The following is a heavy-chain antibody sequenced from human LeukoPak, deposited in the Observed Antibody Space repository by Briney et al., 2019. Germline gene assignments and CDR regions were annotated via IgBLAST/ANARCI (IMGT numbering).Heavy chain of an antibody. D-gene: IGHD3-10*01. Sequence: GASVKVSCKASGYTFTSYGISWVRQAPGQGPECMGWINPKSGDTYYMQKFQGRVTMTRDTSISTVYMEVRSLRHDDTAVYYCARDLRNDYGSGSSRFDSWGQGTLVTVSS. J-gene: IGHJ4*02. CDR2: INPKSGDT. CDR1: GYTFTSYG. CDR3: ARDLRNDYGSGSSRFDS. V-gene: IGHV1-2*02.